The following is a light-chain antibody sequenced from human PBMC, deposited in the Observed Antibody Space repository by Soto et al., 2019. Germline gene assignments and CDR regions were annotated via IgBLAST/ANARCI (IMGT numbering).Light chain of an antibody. J-gene: IGLJ1*01. CDR1: SSNIGAGYD. CDR2: GNS. CDR3: QSYDSSLSGSNV. V-gene: IGLV1-40*01. Sequence: QSVLTQPPSVSGAPGQRVTISCTGSSSNIGAGYDVHWYQQLPGTAPKLLIYGNSNRPSGVPDRFSGSKSGTSASLAITGLQAEDEADYYSQSYDSSLSGSNVFGPGTKVTVL.